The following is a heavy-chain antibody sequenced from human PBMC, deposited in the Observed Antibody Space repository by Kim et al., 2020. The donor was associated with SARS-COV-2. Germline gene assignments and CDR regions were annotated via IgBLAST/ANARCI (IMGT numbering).Heavy chain of an antibody. Sequence: GGSLRLSCAASGFTFSSYSMNWVRQAPGKGLEWVSSISSSSSYIYYADSVKGRFTISRDNAKNSLYLQMNSLRAEDTAVYYCARGQYDYVWGSYEFDYWGQGTLVTVSS. D-gene: IGHD3-16*01. CDR1: GFTFSSYS. CDR2: ISSSSSYI. CDR3: ARGQYDYVWGSYEFDY. J-gene: IGHJ4*02. V-gene: IGHV3-21*01.